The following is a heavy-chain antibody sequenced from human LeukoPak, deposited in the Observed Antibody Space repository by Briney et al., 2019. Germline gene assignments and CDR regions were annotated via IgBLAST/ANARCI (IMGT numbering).Heavy chain of an antibody. CDR3: ARARYDSSGYYGY. J-gene: IGHJ4*02. CDR1: GYTFTGYY. CDR2: INPNSGGT. V-gene: IGHV1-2*02. Sequence: ASVKVSCKASGYTFTGYYMHWVRQAPGQGLEWMGWINPNSGGTNYAQKFQGRVTMTRDTSISTAYMELSRLRSDDTAVYYCARARYDSSGYYGYWGQRTLVTVSS. D-gene: IGHD3-22*01.